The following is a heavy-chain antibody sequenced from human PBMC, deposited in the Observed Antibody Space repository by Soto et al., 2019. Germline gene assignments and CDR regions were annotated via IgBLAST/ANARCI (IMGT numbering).Heavy chain of an antibody. D-gene: IGHD3-16*01. V-gene: IGHV4-30-4*01. Sequence: QVQLQESGPGLLKPSQTLSLTCTVSGGSISSGDFYWSWIRQPPGKGLEWIGHIYYSGSTYYNPSLKSRLFLPLDKSKNHYSLKLSSVTAADTAVYYCGREFGGVGLYPPYRTASFDPWGQGTLVTVSS. CDR1: GGSISSGDFY. CDR2: IYYSGST. J-gene: IGHJ5*02. CDR3: GREFGGVGLYPPYRTASFDP.